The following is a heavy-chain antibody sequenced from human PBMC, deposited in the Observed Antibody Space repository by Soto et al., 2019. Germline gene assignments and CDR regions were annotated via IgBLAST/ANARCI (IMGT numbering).Heavy chain of an antibody. CDR3: ARAESSGWYGWFDP. CDR1: GGNFSSYA. J-gene: IGHJ5*02. D-gene: IGHD6-19*01. V-gene: IGHV1-69*12. CDR2: IIPIFGTA. Sequence: QVQLVQSGAEVKKPGSSVKVSCKASGGNFSSYAISWVRQAPGQGLEWMGGIIPIFGTANYAQKFQGRVTITADESTSTAYMELSSLRSEDTAVYYCARAESSGWYGWFDPWGQGTLVTVSS.